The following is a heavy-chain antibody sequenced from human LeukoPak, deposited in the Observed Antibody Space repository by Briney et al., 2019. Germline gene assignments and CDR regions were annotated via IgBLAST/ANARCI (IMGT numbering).Heavy chain of an antibody. CDR2: IIPILGIA. D-gene: IGHD6-13*01. J-gene: IGHJ3*02. V-gene: IGHV1-69*04. Sequence: ASVKVSCKASGGTFSSYAISWVRQAPGQGLEWMGRIIPILGIANYAQKFQGRVTITADKSTSTAYMELSSLRPEDTAVYYCARGAGSSWYGDAFDIWGQGTMVTVSS. CDR1: GGTFSSYA. CDR3: ARGAGSSWYGDAFDI.